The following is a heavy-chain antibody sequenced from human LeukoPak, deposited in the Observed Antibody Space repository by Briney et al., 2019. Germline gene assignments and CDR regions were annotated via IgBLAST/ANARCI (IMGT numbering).Heavy chain of an antibody. CDR1: GYTFTGYY. CDR3: ARGGDFTDNWFDP. D-gene: IGHD3-10*01. J-gene: IGHJ5*02. Sequence: ASVKVSCKASGYTFTGYYMHWVRQAPGQGPEWMGWINLNSGGTNYAQKFQGRVTMTRDTSISAAYMELSRLRSDDTAVYYCARGGDFTDNWFDPWGQGTLVIVSS. V-gene: IGHV1-2*02. CDR2: INLNSGGT.